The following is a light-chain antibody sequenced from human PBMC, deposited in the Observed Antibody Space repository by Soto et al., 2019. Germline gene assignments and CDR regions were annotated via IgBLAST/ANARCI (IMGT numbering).Light chain of an antibody. V-gene: IGKV3-20*01. Sequence: VSTQSPDTLSLSPGERATLSCRASERISSNFLAWYQQRPGQAPRLLIYGASTRASGIPDRFSGSGSGTDFALTISRLEPEDFAVFYCQQYGTSPFTFGPGTTVEIK. CDR3: QQYGTSPFT. J-gene: IGKJ3*01. CDR1: ERISSNF. CDR2: GAS.